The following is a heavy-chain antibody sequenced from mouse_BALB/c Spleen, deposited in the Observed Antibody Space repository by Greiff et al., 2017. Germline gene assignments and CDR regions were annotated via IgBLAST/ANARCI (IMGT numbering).Heavy chain of an antibody. CDR2: IYYSGTI. CDR3: ARDHGYGSWFAY. Sequence: VQLQQSGPGLVKPSQTVSLTCTVTGISITTGNYRWSWIRQFPGNKLEWIGYIYYSGTITYNPSLTSRTTITRDTSKNQFFLEMNSLTAEDTATYYCARDHGYGSWFAYWGQGTLVTVSA. CDR1: GISITTGNYR. D-gene: IGHD1-2*01. J-gene: IGHJ3*01. V-gene: IGHV3-5*02.